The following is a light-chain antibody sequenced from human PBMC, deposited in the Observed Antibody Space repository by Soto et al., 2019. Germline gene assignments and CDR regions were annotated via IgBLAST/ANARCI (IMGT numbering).Light chain of an antibody. V-gene: IGKV1-5*01. CDR1: QSINNW. Sequence: EIQMTHAPSNLSASVVDRVTITCRASQSINNWLAWYQQKPGKAPKLLMYDASSVERGVPSRFSGSGSGTEFTLTISSLQPDDFATYYCKQYNSYSTCGQGNTGAIK. CDR3: KQYNSYST. J-gene: IGKJ1*01. CDR2: DAS.